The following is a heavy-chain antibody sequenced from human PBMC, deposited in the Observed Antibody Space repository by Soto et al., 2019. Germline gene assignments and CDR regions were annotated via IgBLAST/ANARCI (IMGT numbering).Heavy chain of an antibody. CDR1: GFTFSNYS. V-gene: IGHV3-74*01. D-gene: IGHD1-26*01. J-gene: IGHJ4*02. CDR2: IKSDGSIT. CDR3: VRFSGNYFFDC. Sequence: EVQLVESGGGLVQPGGSLRLPCADSGFTFSNYSMHWVRQAPGKGLVWVSRIKSDGSITTYADSVKGRFTISRDNAKNTLYLQMNNVRAEDTAVVYCVRFSGNYFFDCWGQGTLVTVSS.